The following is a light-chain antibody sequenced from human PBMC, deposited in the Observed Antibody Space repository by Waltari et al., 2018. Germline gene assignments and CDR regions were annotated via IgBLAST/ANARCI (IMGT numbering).Light chain of an antibody. CDR2: SNN. CDR3: ATWDVRLTGWV. V-gene: IGLV1-44*01. J-gene: IGLJ3*02. Sequence: QSLLTQPPSRSGTPGQKVTISCSGRRSNLGPSAVNWYQHVPGTAPKLLIYSNNQRHSGVPDRFSGSKSGTSASLAISGLQSEDEALYSSATWDVRLTGWVFGGGTKLTVL. CDR1: RSNLGPSA.